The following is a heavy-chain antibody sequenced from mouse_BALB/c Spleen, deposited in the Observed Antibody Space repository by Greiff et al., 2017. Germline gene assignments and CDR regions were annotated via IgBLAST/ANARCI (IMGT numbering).Heavy chain of an antibody. CDR1: GYTFTSYY. CDR3: ARWGDGYYNYFDY. J-gene: IGHJ2*01. D-gene: IGHD2-3*01. Sequence: VQLQQSGAELVKPGASVKLSCKASGYTFTSYYMYWVKQRPGQGLEWIGEINPSNGGTNFNEKFKSKATLTVDKSSSTAYMQFNSLTSEDSAVYYCARWGDGYYNYFDYWGQGTTLTVSS. CDR2: INPSNGGT. V-gene: IGHV1-53*01.